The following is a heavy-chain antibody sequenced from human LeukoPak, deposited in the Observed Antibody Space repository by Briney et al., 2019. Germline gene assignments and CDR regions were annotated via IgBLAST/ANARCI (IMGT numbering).Heavy chain of an antibody. CDR2: ISSSGSTI. Sequence: GGSLRLSCAASGFTFSSYEVNWVRQAPGKGLEWVSYISSSGSTIYYADSVKGRFTISRDNAKNSLYLQMNSLRAEDTAVYYCARRVLDYYDSSGSDAFDIWGQGTMVTVSS. V-gene: IGHV3-48*03. J-gene: IGHJ3*02. CDR1: GFTFSSYE. CDR3: ARRVLDYYDSSGSDAFDI. D-gene: IGHD3-22*01.